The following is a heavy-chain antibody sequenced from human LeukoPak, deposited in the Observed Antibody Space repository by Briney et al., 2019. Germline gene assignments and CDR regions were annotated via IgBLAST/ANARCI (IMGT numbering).Heavy chain of an antibody. CDR3: ARSTGYSSGWYSSYYFDY. D-gene: IGHD6-19*01. CDR1: GGSISSYY. Sequence: SETLSLTCTVSGGSISSYYWSWIRQPPGKGLEWIGYIYYSGSTNYNPSLKSRVTISVDKSKNQFSLKLSSVTAADTAVYYCARSTGYSSGWYSSYYFDYWGQGTLVTVSS. CDR2: IYYSGST. J-gene: IGHJ4*02. V-gene: IGHV4-59*12.